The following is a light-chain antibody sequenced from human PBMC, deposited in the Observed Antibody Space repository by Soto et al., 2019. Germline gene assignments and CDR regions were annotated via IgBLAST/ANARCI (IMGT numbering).Light chain of an antibody. CDR2: EVT. V-gene: IGLV2-14*01. J-gene: IGLJ1*01. Sequence: QSALTQPASVSGSPGQSIAISCTGSSSDIGIYKYVSWYQQHPGKVPKLIIYEVTNRPSGVSNRFSGSKSGNTASLTISGLQAEDEADYYCSSYTGGNPSYVFGTGTKVTV. CDR3: SSYTGGNPSYV. CDR1: SSDIGIYKY.